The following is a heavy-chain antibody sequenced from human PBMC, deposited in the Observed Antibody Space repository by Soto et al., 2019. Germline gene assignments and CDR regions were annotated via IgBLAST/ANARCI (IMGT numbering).Heavy chain of an antibody. Sequence: SVKVSCKASGGTFSSYAISWVRQAPGQGLEWMGGIIPIFGTANYAQKFQGRVTITADESTSTAYMELSSLRSEDMAVYYCARDGVDTAMVSHWFDPWGQGTLVTVSS. CDR2: IIPIFGTA. D-gene: IGHD5-18*01. CDR3: ARDGVDTAMVSHWFDP. CDR1: GGTFSSYA. V-gene: IGHV1-69*13. J-gene: IGHJ5*02.